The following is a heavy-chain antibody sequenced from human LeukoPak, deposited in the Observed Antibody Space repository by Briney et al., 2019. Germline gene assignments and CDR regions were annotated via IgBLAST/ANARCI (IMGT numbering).Heavy chain of an antibody. D-gene: IGHD6-13*01. CDR1: GYTFTSYG. V-gene: IGHV1-18*01. J-gene: IGHJ4*02. CDR3: ARDEMVIAAAENDY. Sequence: ASVXVSCKASGYTFTSYGISWVRQAPGQGLEWMGWISAYNGNTNYAQKLQGRVTMTTDTSTSTAYMELRSLRSDDTAVYYCARDEMVIAAAENDYWGQGTLVTVSS. CDR2: ISAYNGNT.